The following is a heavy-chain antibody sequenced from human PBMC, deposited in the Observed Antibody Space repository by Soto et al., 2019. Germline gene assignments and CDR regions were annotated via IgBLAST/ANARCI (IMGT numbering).Heavy chain of an antibody. CDR1: GFTCSSSW. CDR3: SQALNF. Sequence: EVQLVESGGGLVQPGGSLRLSCAASGFTCSSSWMDWVRQAPGKGLEWVADINQDGSEKHYLDSVKGRFTISRDNAKNSLYLQMNSLTAEDSALYYCSQALNFWGQGTLVTVSS. J-gene: IGHJ4*02. CDR2: INQDGSEK. V-gene: IGHV3-7*01. D-gene: IGHD6-6*01.